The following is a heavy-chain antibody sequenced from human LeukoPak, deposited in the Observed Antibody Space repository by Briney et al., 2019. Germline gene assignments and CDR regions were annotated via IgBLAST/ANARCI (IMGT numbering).Heavy chain of an antibody. Sequence: SETLSLTCTVSGGSISSYYCSWIRQPPGKGLEWIGYIDYSGSTNYNPSLKSRVTISVDTSKNQFSLKLSSVTAADTAVYYCASRSSIWSGYQDTLYYFDSWGQGTLVTVSS. CDR2: IDYSGST. J-gene: IGHJ4*02. CDR3: ASRSSIWSGYQDTLYYFDS. D-gene: IGHD3-3*01. CDR1: GGSISSYY. V-gene: IGHV4-59*01.